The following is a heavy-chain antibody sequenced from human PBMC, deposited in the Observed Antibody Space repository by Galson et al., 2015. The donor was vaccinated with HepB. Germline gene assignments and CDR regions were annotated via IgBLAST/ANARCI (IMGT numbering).Heavy chain of an antibody. CDR2: INPSGGST. V-gene: IGHV1-46*01. J-gene: IGHJ5*02. Sequence: QSGAEVKKPGESLRISCKASGYTFTSYYMHWVRQAPGQGLEWMGIINPSGGSTSYAQKFQGRVTMTRDTSTSTVYMELSSLRSEDTAVYYCARDSPGIAAAGPRPVNWFDPWGQGTLVTVSS. CDR1: GYTFTSYY. CDR3: ARDSPGIAAAGPRPVNWFDP. D-gene: IGHD6-13*01.